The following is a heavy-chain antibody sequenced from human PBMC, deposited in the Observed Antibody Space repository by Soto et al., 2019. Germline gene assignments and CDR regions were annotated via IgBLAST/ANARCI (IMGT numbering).Heavy chain of an antibody. D-gene: IGHD3-22*01. J-gene: IGHJ4*02. CDR3: ARDGNTYYYDRQDY. Sequence: QVQLVESGGGVVQPGRSLRLSCAASGFTFSTYAMNWVRQAPGKGLEWVALISYDGSNKYYADSVKGRFTISRDNSKNTLYLQINSLRGEDTAVYYCARDGNTYYYDRQDYWGQGSLVTVSS. V-gene: IGHV3-30-3*01. CDR2: ISYDGSNK. CDR1: GFTFSTYA.